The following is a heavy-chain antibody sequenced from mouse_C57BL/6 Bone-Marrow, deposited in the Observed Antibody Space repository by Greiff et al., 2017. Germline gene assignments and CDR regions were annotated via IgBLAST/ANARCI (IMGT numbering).Heavy chain of an antibody. CDR3: ARGLLHAMDY. D-gene: IGHD2-3*01. V-gene: IGHV5-6*01. CDR1: GFAFSSYG. Sequence: EVQLVESGGDLVKPGGSLKLSCAASGFAFSSYGMSWVRQTPDKRLEWVATISSGGSYTYYPDSVKGRFTISRDNAKNTLYLQMSSLKSEDTAMYYCARGLLHAMDYWGQGTSVTVSS. CDR2: ISSGGSYT. J-gene: IGHJ4*01.